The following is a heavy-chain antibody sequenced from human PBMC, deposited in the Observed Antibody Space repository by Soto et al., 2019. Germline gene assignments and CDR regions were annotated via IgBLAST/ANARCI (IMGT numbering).Heavy chain of an antibody. V-gene: IGHV3-30*18. Sequence: PVGSLRLSCAASGFTFSSYGMHWVRQAPGKGLGWVAVISYDGSNKYYADSVKGRFTISRDNSKNTLYLQMNSLRAEDTAVYYCAKDLREHLEWLMRLWGQGTLVTVSS. CDR2: ISYDGSNK. J-gene: IGHJ4*02. CDR3: AKDLREHLEWLMRL. CDR1: GFTFSSYG. D-gene: IGHD3-3*01.